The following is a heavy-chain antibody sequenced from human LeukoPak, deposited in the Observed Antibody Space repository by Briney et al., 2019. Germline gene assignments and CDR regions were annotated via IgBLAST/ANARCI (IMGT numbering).Heavy chain of an antibody. CDR3: AKPTYYGDHEVDFQH. Sequence: GASLRLSCAASGFTFSSYAMSWVRQAPGKGLEWVSAISGSGGSTYYADSVKGRFTISRDNSKNTLYLQMNSLRAEDTAVYYCAKPTYYGDHEVDFQHWGQGTLVTVSS. CDR1: GFTFSSYA. D-gene: IGHD4-17*01. V-gene: IGHV3-23*01. CDR2: ISGSGGST. J-gene: IGHJ1*01.